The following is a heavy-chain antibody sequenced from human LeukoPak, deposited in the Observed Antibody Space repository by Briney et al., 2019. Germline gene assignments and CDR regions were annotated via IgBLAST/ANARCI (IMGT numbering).Heavy chain of an antibody. J-gene: IGHJ6*03. CDR1: GGSISSSSYY. CDR2: IYYSGST. Sequence: SETLSLTCTVSGGSISSSSYYWGWIRQPPGKGLEWIGSIYYSGSTYYNPSLKSRVTISVDTSKNQFSLKLSSVTAADTAVYYCARVQHEGYYYYYMDVWGKGTTVTVSS. CDR3: ARVQHEGYYYYYMDV. V-gene: IGHV4-39*07.